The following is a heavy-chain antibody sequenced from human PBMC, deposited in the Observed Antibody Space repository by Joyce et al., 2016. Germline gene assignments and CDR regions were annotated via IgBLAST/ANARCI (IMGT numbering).Heavy chain of an antibody. V-gene: IGHV3-23*01. CDR2: ISASAIRT. CDR3: AKRFVVVTEDAFDI. Sequence: EAQLLESGGGLVQPGGCLRLSCAASGFSFNTYAMSWVRQAPGKGLEGVSGISASAIRTYYADAVKSRFTISRDNSKNTLYLQMNSLTADDTAVYYCAKRFVVVTEDAFDIWGQGTMVTVSS. CDR1: GFSFNTYA. D-gene: IGHD2-21*02. J-gene: IGHJ3*02.